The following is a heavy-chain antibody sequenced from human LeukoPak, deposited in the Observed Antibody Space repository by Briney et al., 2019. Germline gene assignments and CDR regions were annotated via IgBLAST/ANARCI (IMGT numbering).Heavy chain of an antibody. CDR3: ARGRAVGEVPLPDY. CDR1: GYIFVDYF. D-gene: IGHD1-26*01. J-gene: IGHJ4*02. V-gene: IGHV1-46*01. Sequence: APVKVSCKTSGYIFVDYFLHWVRQAPGQGLEWMGIINANGGGTRYAQMFQGRVTMTRDVSTRTVYMELSSLTSEDTALYYCARGRAVGEVPLPDYWGRGTLVTVSS. CDR2: INANGGGT.